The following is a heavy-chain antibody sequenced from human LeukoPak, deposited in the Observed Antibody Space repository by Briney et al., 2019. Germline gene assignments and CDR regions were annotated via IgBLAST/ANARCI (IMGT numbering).Heavy chain of an antibody. CDR1: GFTFSSYA. J-gene: IGHJ4*02. CDR3: AKATEEWELLSTPVDY. Sequence: PGGSLRLSCAASGFTFSSYAMSWVRQAPGKGLEWVSAISGSGGSTYYADSVKGRFTISRDNSKNTLYLQMNSLRAEDTAVYYCAKATEEWELLSTPVDYWGQGTLVTVSS. CDR2: ISGSGGST. D-gene: IGHD1-26*01. V-gene: IGHV3-23*01.